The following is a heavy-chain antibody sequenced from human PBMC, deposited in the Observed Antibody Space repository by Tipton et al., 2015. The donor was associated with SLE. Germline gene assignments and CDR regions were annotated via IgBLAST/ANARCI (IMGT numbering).Heavy chain of an antibody. CDR3: AKSFAKWELPSGDY. Sequence: TLSLTCSVSGASISSHYWTWIRQPPGKGLEWIGYISENGGTNYNPSLKSRVIISLDTSKNQFSLRLTSVTPADTAVYYCAKSFAKWELPSGDYWGQGTLVTVSS. CDR2: ISENGGT. V-gene: IGHV4-59*11. CDR1: GASISSHY. J-gene: IGHJ4*02. D-gene: IGHD1-26*01.